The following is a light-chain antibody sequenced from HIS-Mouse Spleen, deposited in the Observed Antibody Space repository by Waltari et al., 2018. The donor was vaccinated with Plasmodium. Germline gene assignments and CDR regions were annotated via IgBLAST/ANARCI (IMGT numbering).Light chain of an antibody. CDR3: QQYYSYPLT. CDR1: QGISSY. V-gene: IGKV1-8*01. Sequence: AIRMTQSPSSFSASTGDRVTITCRASQGISSYLAWYQQNPGKAPKILIYAASTLQSGVPSRFSGSGSGTDFTLTISCLQSEDFATYYCQQYYSYPLTFGGGTKVEIK. CDR2: AAS. J-gene: IGKJ4*01.